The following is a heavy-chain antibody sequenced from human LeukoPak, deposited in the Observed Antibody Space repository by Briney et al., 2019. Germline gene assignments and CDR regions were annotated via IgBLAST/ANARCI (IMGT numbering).Heavy chain of an antibody. CDR2: IWYDGSNE. D-gene: IGHD2-21*01. CDR3: VKGRQHTTSSPIWGYFDY. Sequence: GGSLRLSCAASGFTFGTYGMHWVRQAPGKGLEWVAVIWYDGSNEYYADSVKGRFTISRDNSKNTLYLQMNSLRAEDTALYYCVKGRQHTTSSPIWGYFDYWGQGTLVTVSS. V-gene: IGHV3-33*06. J-gene: IGHJ4*02. CDR1: GFTFGTYG.